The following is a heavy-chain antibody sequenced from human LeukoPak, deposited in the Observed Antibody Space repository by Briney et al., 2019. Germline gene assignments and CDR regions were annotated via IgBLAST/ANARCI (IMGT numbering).Heavy chain of an antibody. CDR2: MNPNSGNT. D-gene: IGHD5-18*01. CDR1: GYTFTGYY. Sequence: ASVKVSCKASGYTFTGYYMHWVRQAPGQGLEWMGWMNPNSGNTGYAQKFQGRVTITRNTSISTAYMELSSLRSEDTAVYYCARRTAMVNDFDYWGQGTLVTVSS. J-gene: IGHJ4*02. CDR3: ARRTAMVNDFDY. V-gene: IGHV1-8*03.